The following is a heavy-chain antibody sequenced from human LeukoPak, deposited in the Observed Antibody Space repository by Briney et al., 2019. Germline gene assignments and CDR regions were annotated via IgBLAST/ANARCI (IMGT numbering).Heavy chain of an antibody. J-gene: IGHJ4*02. Sequence: SEPLSLTCIVSGDSISSYYWSWIRQPPGKGLEWIGYVYYSGSTNYNASLKSRVTISVDASKNHFSLNLSSVTAADTAVYYCARGRSLGIIDYWGQGTLVTVSS. CDR1: GDSISSYY. CDR2: VYYSGST. V-gene: IGHV4-59*01. D-gene: IGHD3-16*01. CDR3: ARGRSLGIIDY.